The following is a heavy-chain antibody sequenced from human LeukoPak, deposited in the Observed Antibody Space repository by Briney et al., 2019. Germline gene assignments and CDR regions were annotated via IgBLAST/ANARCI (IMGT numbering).Heavy chain of an antibody. Sequence: SETLSLTCTVSGGSISGYYWSWIRQPPGKRLEWIGYIYYSGNTNHNLSLKSRVTMAAATSKNQFSLKLSSVTAADTAMYYCARYSYDAFDIWGQGTMVTVSS. CDR1: GGSISGYY. D-gene: IGHD6-13*01. CDR3: ARYSYDAFDI. V-gene: IGHV4-59*01. CDR2: IYYSGNT. J-gene: IGHJ3*02.